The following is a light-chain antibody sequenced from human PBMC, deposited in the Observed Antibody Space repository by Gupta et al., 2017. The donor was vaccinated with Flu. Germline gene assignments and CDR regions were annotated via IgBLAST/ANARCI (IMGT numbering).Light chain of an antibody. CDR3: QQYGSSPQT. CDR2: AAS. V-gene: IGKV3D-20*01. J-gene: IGKJ1*01. Sequence: STTPSCGSRQSGSNNFVCCYQKKPGPATRLIIDAASRSATGTPNRSSGRGSRTDFTITISRLEPEDFAVYYCQQYGSSPQTFGQGTKAEIK. CDR1: QSGSNNF.